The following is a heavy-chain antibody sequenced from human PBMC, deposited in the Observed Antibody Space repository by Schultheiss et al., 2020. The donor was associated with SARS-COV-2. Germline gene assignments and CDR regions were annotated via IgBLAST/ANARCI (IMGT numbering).Heavy chain of an antibody. CDR3: ARGFGSHPIDY. V-gene: IGHV3-23*01. Sequence: GGSLRLSCAASGFTFSSYAMSWVRQAPGKGLEWVSAISGSGGSTSYADSVKGRFTISRDNAKGTLSLQMNSLRAEDTAVYYCARGFGSHPIDYWGQGTLVTVSS. D-gene: IGHD1-26*01. CDR1: GFTFSSYA. CDR2: ISGSGGST. J-gene: IGHJ4*02.